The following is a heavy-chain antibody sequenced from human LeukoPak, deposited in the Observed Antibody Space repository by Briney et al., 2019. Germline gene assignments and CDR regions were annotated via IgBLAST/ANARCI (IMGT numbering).Heavy chain of an antibody. Sequence: GGSLRLSCAASGFTVGYNYMTWVRQAPGKGLEWVAAIYNSGSTYYADSVKGRFTISRDNSKNTLYLQMNSLRAEDTAVYYCARVRYYDFWSGYLGYFDYWGQGTLVTVSS. V-gene: IGHV3-53*01. D-gene: IGHD3-3*01. J-gene: IGHJ4*02. CDR2: IYNSGST. CDR3: ARVRYYDFWSGYLGYFDY. CDR1: GFTVGYNY.